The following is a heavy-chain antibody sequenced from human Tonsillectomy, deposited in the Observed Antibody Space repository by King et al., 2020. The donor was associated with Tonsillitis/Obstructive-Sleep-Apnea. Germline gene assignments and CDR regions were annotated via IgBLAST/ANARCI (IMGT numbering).Heavy chain of an antibody. Sequence: QLVEXGGGVVQPGRSXRXSCAAXEFTFSSYGMHWVRQAPGKXLEWVADIXYDGSKKYYADSVXGXXTIXXDNSKXTLYLQMNSXRAEDTAVYYCARXXXXGGXFDXXGQXXLXTVXS. V-gene: IGHV3-33*01. J-gene: IGHJ4*02. CDR3: ARXXXXGGXFDX. CDR2: IXYDGSKK. CDR1: EFTFSSYG.